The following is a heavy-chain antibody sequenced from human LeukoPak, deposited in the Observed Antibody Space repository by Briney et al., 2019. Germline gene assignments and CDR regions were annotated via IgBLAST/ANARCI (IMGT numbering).Heavy chain of an antibody. CDR2: IYYSGST. V-gene: IGHV4-61*01. Sequence: SSETLSLTCTVSGASVSSGSYYWSWIRQPPGKGLEWIGYIYYSGSTKYNPSLKSRVTISVDTSKNQFSLKLSSVTAADTAVYYCARVRYSSGWYEDCWGQGTLVTVSS. CDR3: ARVRYSSGWYEDC. J-gene: IGHJ4*02. CDR1: GASVSSGSYY. D-gene: IGHD6-19*01.